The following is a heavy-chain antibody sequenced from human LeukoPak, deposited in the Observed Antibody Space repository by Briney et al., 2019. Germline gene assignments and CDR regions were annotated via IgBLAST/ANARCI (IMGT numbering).Heavy chain of an antibody. CDR2: ISSSGSYI. Sequence: GGSLRLSCAASGFTFSTYSMNWVRQAPGKGLEWVSSISSSGSYIYYADSVKGRFTISRDNAKNSLYLQMNSLRAEDTAVYYCARDTTPRRYYFDYWGQGALVTVSS. D-gene: IGHD1-26*01. J-gene: IGHJ4*02. CDR3: ARDTTPRRYYFDY. CDR1: GFTFSTYS. V-gene: IGHV3-21*01.